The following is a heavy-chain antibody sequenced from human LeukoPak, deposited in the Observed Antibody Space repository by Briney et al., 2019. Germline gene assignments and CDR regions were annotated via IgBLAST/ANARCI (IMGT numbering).Heavy chain of an antibody. D-gene: IGHD3-9*01. J-gene: IGHJ4*02. CDR2: INHSGST. V-gene: IGHV4-34*01. CDR3: ARVWLRYFDW. CDR1: GGSFSGYC. Sequence: PSETLSLTCAVYGGSFSGYCWSWIRQPPGKGLEWIGEINHSGSTNYNPSLKSRVTISVDTSKNQFSLKLSSVTAADTAVYYCARVWLRYFDWWGQGTLVTVSS.